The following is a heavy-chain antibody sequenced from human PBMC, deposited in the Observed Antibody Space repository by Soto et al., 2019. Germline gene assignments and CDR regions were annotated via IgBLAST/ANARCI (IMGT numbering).Heavy chain of an antibody. CDR2: IVPIYRTA. CDR1: GGPFSSHR. J-gene: IGHJ4*02. Sequence: SVKVSCKASGGPFSSHRFNSVRQARGQGLEWLGGIVPIYRTADYAQKFQGRVTITADESTRTVYMELSSLKSQDTALYYCARDSGAKLSSSWGQGTMVTVSS. V-gene: IGHV1-69*13. CDR3: ARDSGAKLSSS. D-gene: IGHD6-13*01.